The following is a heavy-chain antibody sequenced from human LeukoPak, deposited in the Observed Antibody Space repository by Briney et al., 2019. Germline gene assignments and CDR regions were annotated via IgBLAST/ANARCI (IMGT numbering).Heavy chain of an antibody. CDR1: GFTFSSYS. D-gene: IGHD5-12*01. J-gene: IGHJ4*02. CDR3: ARSGIYSGYDLEADY. V-gene: IGHV3-21*01. CDR2: ISSSSSYI. Sequence: GGSLRLSCAASGFTFSSYSMNWVRQAPGKGLEWVSSISSSSSYIYYADSVKGRFTISRGDAKNSLYLQMNSLRAEDTAVYYCARSGIYSGYDLEADYWGQGTLVTVSS.